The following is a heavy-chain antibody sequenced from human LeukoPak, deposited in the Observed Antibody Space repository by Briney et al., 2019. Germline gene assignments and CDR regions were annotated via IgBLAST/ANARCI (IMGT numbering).Heavy chain of an antibody. V-gene: IGHV3-23*01. CDR1: GFTFSSYA. Sequence: GGSLRLSCAASGFTFSSYAMSWVRQAPGKGLEWVSAISGSGGSTYYADSVKGRFTISRDNSKNTLYLQMNSLRAEDTAVYYCAKSMVLWFGELLYDYWGQGTLVTVSS. D-gene: IGHD3-10*01. J-gene: IGHJ4*02. CDR3: AKSMVLWFGELLYDY. CDR2: ISGSGGST.